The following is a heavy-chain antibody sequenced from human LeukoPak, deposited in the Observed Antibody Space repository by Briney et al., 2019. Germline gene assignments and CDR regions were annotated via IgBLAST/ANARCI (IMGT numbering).Heavy chain of an antibody. J-gene: IGHJ4*02. CDR3: AKNPTGLRGTDY. V-gene: IGHV3-23*01. CDR1: GFTFSSYW. Sequence: GGSLRLSCVASGFTFSSYWMSWVRQAPGKGLEWVSAISGSGGSTYYADSVKGRFTISRDNSKNTLYLQMNSLRAEDTAVYYCAKNPTGLRGTDYWGQGTLVTVSS. D-gene: IGHD1-14*01. CDR2: ISGSGGST.